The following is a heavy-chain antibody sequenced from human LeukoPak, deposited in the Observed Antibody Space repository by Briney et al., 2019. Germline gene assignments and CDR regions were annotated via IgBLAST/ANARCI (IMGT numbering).Heavy chain of an antibody. J-gene: IGHJ5*02. CDR3: ARDGYNWADL. D-gene: IGHD5-24*01. V-gene: IGHV3-48*01. Sequence: PGGSLRLSCAASGFTFYYFAMSWVRQTPGKGLEWIAYISRISTAIQYADSVKGRFTISRDNGENSLFLQMNSLRVEDTALYYCARDGYNWADLWGQGTLVIVSS. CDR2: ISRISTAI. CDR1: GFTFYYFA.